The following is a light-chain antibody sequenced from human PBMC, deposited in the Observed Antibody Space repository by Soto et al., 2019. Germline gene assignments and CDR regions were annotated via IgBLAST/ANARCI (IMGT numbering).Light chain of an antibody. J-gene: IGKJ2*01. Sequence: EIVLTQSPGTLSLSPGERATLSCRASQSVSSTYLAWYQQKPGQAPRLLIYGASSRATGIPDRFSGSGSGTDVTLSISSLEPEDFAVYYCQRYDISPFPFGQGTKLEIK. CDR3: QRYDISPFP. CDR2: GAS. V-gene: IGKV3-20*01. CDR1: QSVSSTY.